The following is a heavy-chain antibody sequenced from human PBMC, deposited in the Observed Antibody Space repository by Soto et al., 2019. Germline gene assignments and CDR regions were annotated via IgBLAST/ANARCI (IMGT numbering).Heavy chain of an antibody. V-gene: IGHV1-3*01. CDR1: GYTFTSYA. J-gene: IGHJ4*02. CDR3: ARTPWMMVGATTPLFDY. CDR2: INAGNGNT. Sequence: ASVKVSCKASGYTFTSYAMHWVRQAPGQRLEWMGWINAGNGNTKYSQKFQGRVTITRDTSASTAYMELSSLRSEDTAVYYCARTPWMMVGATTPLFDYWGQGTLVTVSS. D-gene: IGHD1-26*01.